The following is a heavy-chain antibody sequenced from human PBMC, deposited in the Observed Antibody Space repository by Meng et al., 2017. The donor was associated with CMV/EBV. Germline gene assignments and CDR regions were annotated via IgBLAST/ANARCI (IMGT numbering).Heavy chain of an antibody. V-gene: IGHV3-48*04. Sequence: GGSLRLSCAASGFTFSRYSMKWVRQAPGKGLEWLSYISSSSSSIYYADSVKGRFTISRDNAKNPRYLQMNSLRAEDTAVYYCASREYSSSYYFDYWGQGTLVTVSS. CDR2: ISSSSSSI. D-gene: IGHD6-6*01. CDR3: ASREYSSSYYFDY. J-gene: IGHJ4*02. CDR1: GFTFSRYS.